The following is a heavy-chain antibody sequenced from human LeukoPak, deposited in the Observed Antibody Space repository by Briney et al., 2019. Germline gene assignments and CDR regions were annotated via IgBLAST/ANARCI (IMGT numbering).Heavy chain of an antibody. V-gene: IGHV3-7*05. CDR1: GFTFSSYW. D-gene: IGHD6-13*01. CDR2: IKHDGSDT. Sequence: GRSLRLSCAPSGFTFSSYWMSWVRQAPGKGLECVANIKHDGSDTNYVDSVKGRFTISRDNAKHSLYLQMNSVRAEDTAMYYCARRIAATGMKYFDCWGQGTLVTVSS. CDR3: ARRIAATGMKYFDC. J-gene: IGHJ4*02.